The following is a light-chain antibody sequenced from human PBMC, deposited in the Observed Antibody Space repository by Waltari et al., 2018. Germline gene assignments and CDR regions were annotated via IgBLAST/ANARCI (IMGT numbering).Light chain of an antibody. V-gene: IGLV2-11*02. CDR1: TSDVSGYNY. Sequence: SALTQPRPVSGSSGQSVTISCTATTSDVSGYNYVSWYQHHPGKAPKLMIFDVTQRPSGVPDRFSGSKSANTASLTISGLQAEDEADYYCCSFAGTYTWVFGGGTKVTVL. J-gene: IGLJ3*02. CDR3: CSFAGTYTWV. CDR2: DVT.